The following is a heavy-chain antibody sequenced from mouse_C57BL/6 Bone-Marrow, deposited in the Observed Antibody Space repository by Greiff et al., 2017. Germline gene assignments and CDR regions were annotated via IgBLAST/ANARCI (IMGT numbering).Heavy chain of an antibody. D-gene: IGHD4-1*01. CDR2: ISYDGSN. CDR3: ARVWDY. J-gene: IGHJ3*01. V-gene: IGHV3-6*01. CDR1: GYSITSGYY. Sequence: ESGPGLVKPSQSLSLTCSVTGYSITSGYYWNWIRQFPGNKLEWMGYISYDGSNNYNPSLKNRISITRDTSKNQFFLKLNSVTTEDTATYYCARVWDYRGQGTLVTVSA.